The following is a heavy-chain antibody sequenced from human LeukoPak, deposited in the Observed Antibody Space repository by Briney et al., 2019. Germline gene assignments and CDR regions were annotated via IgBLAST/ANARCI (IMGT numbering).Heavy chain of an antibody. Sequence: PSETLSLTCTVSGGSISGYSWTWIRQPPGQGLEWIGYFHNSRTTSYNPSLTGRVIISVDTAMDQISLKLNSVTAADTAVYYCVRGHLGLSPWGQGTLVTVSS. D-gene: IGHD3-10*01. CDR1: GGSISGYS. J-gene: IGHJ5*02. V-gene: IGHV4-59*01. CDR2: FHNSRTT. CDR3: VRGHLGLSP.